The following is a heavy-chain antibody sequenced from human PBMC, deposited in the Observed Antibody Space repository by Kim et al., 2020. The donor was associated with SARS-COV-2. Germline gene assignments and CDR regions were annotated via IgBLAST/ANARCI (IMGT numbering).Heavy chain of an antibody. CDR3: ARTYSGSYFGMDV. D-gene: IGHD1-26*01. J-gene: IGHJ6*02. V-gene: IGHV1-2*04. Sequence: YAQKFQGWVTMTRDTSISTAYMELSRLRSDDTAVYYCARTYSGSYFGMDVWGQGTTVTVSS.